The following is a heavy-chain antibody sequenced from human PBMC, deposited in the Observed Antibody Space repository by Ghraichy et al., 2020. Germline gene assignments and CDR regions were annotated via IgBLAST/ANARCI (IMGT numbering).Heavy chain of an antibody. CDR3: AREGGSGYSSEPRHYYYGMDV. CDR2: INPNSGGT. D-gene: IGHD5-12*01. V-gene: IGHV1-2*04. CDR1: GYTFTGYY. Sequence: ASVKVSCKASGYTFTGYYMHWVRQAPGQGLEWMGWINPNSGGTNYAQKFQGWVTMTRDTSISTAYMELSRLRSDDTAMYYCAREGGSGYSSEPRHYYYGMDVWGQGTTVTVSS. J-gene: IGHJ6*02.